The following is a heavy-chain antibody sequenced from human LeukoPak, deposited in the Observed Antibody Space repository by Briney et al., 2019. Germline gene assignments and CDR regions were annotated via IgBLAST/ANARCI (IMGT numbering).Heavy chain of an antibody. D-gene: IGHD3-22*01. V-gene: IGHV3-23*01. CDR1: GFTFSSYA. CDR3: AKVREDYYDSSGIFDY. J-gene: IGHJ4*02. CDR2: ISGSGGST. Sequence: PGGSLRLSCAASGFTFSSYAMSWVRQAPGKGLEWVSAISGSGGSTYYADSVKGRFTISRDNSKNTLYLQMNSLRAEDTAVYYCAKVREDYYDSSGIFDYWGQGTLVTVSS.